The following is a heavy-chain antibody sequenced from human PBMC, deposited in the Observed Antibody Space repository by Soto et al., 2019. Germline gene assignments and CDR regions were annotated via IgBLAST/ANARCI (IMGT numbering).Heavy chain of an antibody. CDR3: AKDSRREYSYGYSPDY. Sequence: PGGSPRLSCAASGFTFSSYAMSWVRQAPGKGLEWVSAISGSGGSTYYADSVKGRFTISRDNSKNTLYLQMNSLRAEDTAVYYCAKDSRREYSYGYSPDYWAQGTLVTVS. V-gene: IGHV3-23*01. D-gene: IGHD5-18*01. J-gene: IGHJ4*02. CDR2: ISGSGGST. CDR1: GFTFSSYA.